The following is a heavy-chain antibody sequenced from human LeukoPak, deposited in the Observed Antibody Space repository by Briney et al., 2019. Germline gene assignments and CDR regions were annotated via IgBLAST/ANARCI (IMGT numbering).Heavy chain of an antibody. CDR2: IIPIFGIA. J-gene: IGHJ4*02. V-gene: IGHV1-69*04. CDR1: GGTFSSYA. D-gene: IGHD3-10*01. Sequence: WASVKVSCKASGGTFSSYATSWVRQAPGQGLEWMGRIIPIFGIANYAQKFQGRVTITADKSTSTAYMELSSLRSEDTAVYYCAPYYYGSGSYYQPVDYWGQGTLVTVSS. CDR3: APYYYGSGSYYQPVDY.